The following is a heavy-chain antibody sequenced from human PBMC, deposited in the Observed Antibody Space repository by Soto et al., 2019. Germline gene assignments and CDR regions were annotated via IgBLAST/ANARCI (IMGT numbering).Heavy chain of an antibody. CDR1: GGSISSSSSY. D-gene: IGHD3-3*01. Sequence: QLQLQESGPGLVKPSETLSLTCTVSGGSISSSSSYWGWIRQPPGKGLEWIGSINYCGSTYYNPSLKSRVSISVDTSKNQFSLKLSSVTAADTAVYFCAKTGFWSGYRVVDYWGQGTLVTVSS. J-gene: IGHJ4*02. CDR3: AKTGFWSGYRVVDY. V-gene: IGHV4-39*01. CDR2: INYCGST.